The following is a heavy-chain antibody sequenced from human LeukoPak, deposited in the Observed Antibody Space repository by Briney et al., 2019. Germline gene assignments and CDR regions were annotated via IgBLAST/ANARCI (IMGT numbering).Heavy chain of an antibody. Sequence: SETLSLTCTVSGGSISNSTYYWGWIRQPPGKGLEWVGTVYYSGSAYYDPSLKSRVTISVDTSKNQFSLKLRSVTAADTAVYYCARRIFGLYYFDYWGQGSLVTVSS. D-gene: IGHD3/OR15-3a*01. CDR2: VYYSGSA. J-gene: IGHJ4*02. CDR1: GGSISNSTYY. V-gene: IGHV4-39*01. CDR3: ARRIFGLYYFDY.